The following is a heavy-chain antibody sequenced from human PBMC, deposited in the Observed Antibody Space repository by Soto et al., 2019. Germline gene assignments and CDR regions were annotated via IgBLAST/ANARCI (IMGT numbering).Heavy chain of an antibody. CDR3: ARARGGDSGDYASLFDR. D-gene: IGHD4-17*01. CDR2: VHDSGNT. J-gene: IGHJ5*02. CDR1: GGSVSIGDYL. Sequence: TLSLTCTVFGGSVSIGDYLWSWIRQRPGKGLEWIGYVHDSGNTYYNPSLKSRVTISLDTSKNQFSLKVTSMTAADTAVYFCARARGGDSGDYASLFDRWGQGNLVTVSS. V-gene: IGHV4-30-4*01.